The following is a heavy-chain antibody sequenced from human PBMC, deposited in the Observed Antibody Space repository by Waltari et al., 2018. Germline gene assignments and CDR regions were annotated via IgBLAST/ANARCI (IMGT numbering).Heavy chain of an antibody. D-gene: IGHD3-16*01. J-gene: IGHJ3*02. CDR1: GFSVSNSY. Sequence: EVQLVESGGGLIQPGGSLRLSCAASGFSVSNSYVSWVRQAPGKGLEWISFIYGVDSTLYVDSVKGRFTVSRDNSKNTVHLQMNSVRVDDTAVYYCATFSNWVHDTFDIWGQGHWSASLQ. CDR2: IYGVDST. CDR3: ATFSNWVHDTFDI. V-gene: IGHV3-53*01.